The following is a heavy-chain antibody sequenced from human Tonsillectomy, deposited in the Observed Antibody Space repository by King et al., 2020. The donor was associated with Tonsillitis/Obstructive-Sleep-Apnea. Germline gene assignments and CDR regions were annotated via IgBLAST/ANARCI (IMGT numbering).Heavy chain of an antibody. J-gene: IGHJ6*03. CDR1: GFTFSNYA. CDR2: ISGSGGST. V-gene: IGHV3-23*04. Sequence: VQLVESGGGLVQPGGSLRLSCAASGFTFSNYAMTWVRQAPGKGLEGVATISGSGGSTYYASSVRGRFTISRDNSKNTLYLQMNSLRAEDTAVYYCAKEYYYYYMDVWGKGTTVTVSS. CDR3: AKEYYYYYMDV.